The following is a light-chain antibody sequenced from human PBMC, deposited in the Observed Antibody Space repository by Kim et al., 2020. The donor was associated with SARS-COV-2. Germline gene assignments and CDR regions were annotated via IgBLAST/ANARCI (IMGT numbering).Light chain of an antibody. V-gene: IGLV2-8*01. CDR2: EVS. CDR3: TSYGGSDNLI. J-gene: IGLJ2*01. CDR1: SSDIGGSNY. Sequence: GQSVTISCTGTSSDIGGSNYVSCYQQHPGKAPKVIIYEVSKRPSGVPDRFSGSKSGNTASLTVSGLQAEDEADYYCTSYGGSDNLIFGGGTQLTVL.